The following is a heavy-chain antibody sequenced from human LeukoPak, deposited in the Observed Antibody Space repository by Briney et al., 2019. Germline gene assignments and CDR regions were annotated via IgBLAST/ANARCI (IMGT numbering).Heavy chain of an antibody. V-gene: IGHV4-39*01. J-gene: IGHJ4*02. CDR3: ARLNVDTDN. D-gene: IGHD5-18*01. CDR1: GGSISSSSYY. Sequence: SETLSLTCTVSGGSISSSSYYWGWIRQPPGKGLEWIGSIYYSGSTYYNPSLKSRVTISVDTSKNQFSLKLSSVTAVDTAVYYCARLNVDTDNWGQATLVTVSS. CDR2: IYYSGST.